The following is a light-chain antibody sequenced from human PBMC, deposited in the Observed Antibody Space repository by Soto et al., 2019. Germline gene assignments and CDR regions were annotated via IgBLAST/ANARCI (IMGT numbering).Light chain of an antibody. CDR3: QLYGSSPKT. CDR2: GAS. Sequence: EIVLTQSPGTLSLSPGERATLSCRATQTIISNYLAWYQQKPGQAPKLLIHGASTRATSIPDRFSGSGSGTDFTLTISRLEPEDFAVYYCQLYGSSPKTFGQGTKVEV. J-gene: IGKJ1*01. V-gene: IGKV3-20*01. CDR1: QTIISNY.